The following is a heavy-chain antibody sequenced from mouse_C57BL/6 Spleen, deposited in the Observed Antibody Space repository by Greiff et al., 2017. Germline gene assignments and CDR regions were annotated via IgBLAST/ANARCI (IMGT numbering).Heavy chain of an antibody. CDR2: IDPETGGT. CDR1: GYTFTDYE. CDR3: TGGGRSY. V-gene: IGHV1-15*01. Sequence: QVQLKASGAELVRPGASVTLSCKASGYTFTDYEMHWVKQTPVHGLEWIGAIDPETGGTAYNQKFKGKAILTADKSSSTAYMELRSLTSEDSAVYYCTGGGRSYWGQGTTLTVSS. D-gene: IGHD1-1*01. J-gene: IGHJ2*01.